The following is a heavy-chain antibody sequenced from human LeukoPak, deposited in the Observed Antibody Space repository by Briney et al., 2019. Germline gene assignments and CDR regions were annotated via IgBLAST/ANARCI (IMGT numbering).Heavy chain of an antibody. CDR1: GGSISSYY. D-gene: IGHD2-15*01. Sequence: PSETRSLTCTVSGGSISSYYWSWIRQPAGNGLEWIGRISSSGSTDYNPSLKSRVTMSVDTSKTQFSLKLSSVTAADTAVYYCAREGRSSTPGYWGQGTLVTVSS. V-gene: IGHV4-4*07. CDR2: ISSSGST. J-gene: IGHJ4*02. CDR3: AREGRSSTPGY.